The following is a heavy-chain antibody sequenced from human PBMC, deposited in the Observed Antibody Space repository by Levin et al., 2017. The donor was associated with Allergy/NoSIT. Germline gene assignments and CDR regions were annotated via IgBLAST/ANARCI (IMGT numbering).Heavy chain of an antibody. D-gene: IGHD6-19*01. CDR1: GFTFNNYA. CDR2: IINSGVGT. J-gene: IGHJ4*02. Sequence: GESLKISCAASGFTFNNYAMSWVRQAPGKGLEWVSAIINSGVGTYYADSVKGRFTISRDNSKNTMYLQMNSLRAEDTAVYFCAKDAIRGSDQPYYFDYWGQGTLVTVSS. V-gene: IGHV3-23*01. CDR3: AKDAIRGSDQPYYFDY.